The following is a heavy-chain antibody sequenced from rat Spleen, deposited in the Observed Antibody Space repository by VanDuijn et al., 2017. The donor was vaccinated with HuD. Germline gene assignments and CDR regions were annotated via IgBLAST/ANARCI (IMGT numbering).Heavy chain of an antibody. CDR2: ISYDGSST. J-gene: IGHJ2*01. CDR3: ARPHYSSYIFDC. Sequence: EVQLVESDGGLVQPGRSLKLSCVASGFTFNDCYMAWVRQAPTKGLEWVATISYDGSSTYYRDSVKGRFTISRDNAKSTLYLQMDSLRSEDTAIYSCARPHYSSYIFDCWGQGVMVTVSS. CDR1: GFTFNDCY. V-gene: IGHV5-29*01. D-gene: IGHD1-2*01.